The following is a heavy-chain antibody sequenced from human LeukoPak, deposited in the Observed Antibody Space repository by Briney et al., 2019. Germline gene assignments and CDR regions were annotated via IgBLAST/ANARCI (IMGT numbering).Heavy chain of an antibody. CDR2: IIPSDGFT. Sequence: HGASVKVSCKASGYTFTGYYIHWVRQAPGQGLEWMGMIIPSDGFTTYAQKFQGRLTMTRDMSTSTVYMELSSLRSEDTALYYCATAGRRLFGVLIPLSFDYWGQGTLVTVSS. J-gene: IGHJ4*02. CDR3: ATAGRRLFGVLIPLSFDY. D-gene: IGHD3-3*01. V-gene: IGHV1-46*01. CDR1: GYTFTGYY.